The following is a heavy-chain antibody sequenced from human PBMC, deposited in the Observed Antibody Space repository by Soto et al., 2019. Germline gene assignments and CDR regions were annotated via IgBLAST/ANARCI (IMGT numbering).Heavy chain of an antibody. V-gene: IGHV4-34*01. Sequence: PSETLSLTCAVYDGSFSGYYWSWIRQPPGKGLEWIGEINHSGSTNYNPSLKSRVTISVDTPKNQFSMKLSAVTAADTAVYYCARGEGSSGWYAFDYWGQGTLVTVSS. CDR1: DGSFSGYY. CDR3: ARGEGSSGWYAFDY. D-gene: IGHD6-19*01. J-gene: IGHJ4*02. CDR2: INHSGST.